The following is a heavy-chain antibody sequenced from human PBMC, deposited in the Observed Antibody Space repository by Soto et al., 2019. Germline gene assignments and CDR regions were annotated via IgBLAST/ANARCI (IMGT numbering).Heavy chain of an antibody. CDR1: GGSFSGYY. CDR2: INHSGST. CDR3: ARRAGYGSGSYYRPYYYGMDV. V-gene: IGHV4-34*01. J-gene: IGHJ6*02. Sequence: ASETLSLTCAVYGGSFSGYYWSWIRQPPGKGLEWIGEINHSGSTNYNPSLKSRVTISVDTSKNQFSLKLSSVTAADTAVYYCARRAGYGSGSYYRPYYYGMDVWGQGTTVT. D-gene: IGHD3-10*01.